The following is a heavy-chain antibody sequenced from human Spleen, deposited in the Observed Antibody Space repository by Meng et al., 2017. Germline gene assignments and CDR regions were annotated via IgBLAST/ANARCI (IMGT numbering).Heavy chain of an antibody. V-gene: IGHV3-33*01. CDR3: ARTPGVTGRVDS. J-gene: IGHJ4*02. CDR2: IWHDGSKK. D-gene: IGHD2-21*02. CDR1: GFTFTTYG. Sequence: VQLVESGGGLVEPGGSLRLSCAASGFTFTTYGMHWVRQAPGKGLEWVAAIWHDGSKKYYADSVKGRFTISRDNSKNSLYLQMSSLRVEDTAVYFCARTPGVTGRVDSWGQGTLVTVSS.